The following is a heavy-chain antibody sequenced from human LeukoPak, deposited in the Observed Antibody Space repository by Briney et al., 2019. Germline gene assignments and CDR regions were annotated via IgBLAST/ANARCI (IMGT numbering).Heavy chain of an antibody. CDR2: IKDDGSVK. D-gene: IGHD2-21*02. CDR1: GFSFSSNW. CDR3: ARGDFNDLRYGC. V-gene: IGHV3-7*03. J-gene: IGHJ4*02. Sequence: GGSLRLSCAAPGFSFSSNWMSWVRQAPGKGLEWVANIKDDGSVKFYVDSVRGRFIISRDNTKNSLYLQMNSLRAEDTAMYFCARGDFNDLRYGCWGQGSLVTVSS.